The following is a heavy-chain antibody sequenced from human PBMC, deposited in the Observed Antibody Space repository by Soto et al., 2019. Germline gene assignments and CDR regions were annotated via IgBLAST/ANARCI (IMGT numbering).Heavy chain of an antibody. CDR3: ARLDTDYNWFDP. V-gene: IGHV4-30-4*01. CDR1: GGSISSGDYY. Sequence: SETLSLTCTVSGGSISSGDYYWSWIRQPPGKGLEWIGYIYYSGSTYYNPSLKSRVTISVDTSKNQFSLKLSSVTAADTAVYYCARLDTDYNWFDPWGQGTLVTVSS. D-gene: IGHD5-18*01. J-gene: IGHJ5*02. CDR2: IYYSGST.